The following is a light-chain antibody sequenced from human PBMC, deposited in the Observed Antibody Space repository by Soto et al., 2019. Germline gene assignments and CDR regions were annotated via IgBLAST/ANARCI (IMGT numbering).Light chain of an antibody. V-gene: IGLV2-14*03. CDR3: NSYTSSSTYV. Sequence: QSALTQPASVSGSPGQSITVSCTGTSSDVGGSDHVNWYQQHPGKAPKLMIFDVSNRSSGVSTRFSGSKSGNAASLTISGLQAEDEADYYCNSYTSSSTYVFGTGTKLTVL. J-gene: IGLJ1*01. CDR1: SSDVGGSDH. CDR2: DVS.